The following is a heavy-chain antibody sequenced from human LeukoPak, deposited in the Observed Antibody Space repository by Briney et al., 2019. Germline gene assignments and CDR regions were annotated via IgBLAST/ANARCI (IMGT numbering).Heavy chain of an antibody. CDR2: IWYDGSNK. Sequence: PGGSLTLSCAASGFTFSIYGMHRVRQAPGKGLEWVEVIWYDGSNKYYADSVKGRFTISRDNSKNTLYLQMNSLRAEDTAVYYCARDNQWLTDAFDIRGQGTMVTVSS. D-gene: IGHD6-19*01. CDR3: ARDNQWLTDAFDI. V-gene: IGHV3-33*01. CDR1: GFTFSIYG. J-gene: IGHJ3*02.